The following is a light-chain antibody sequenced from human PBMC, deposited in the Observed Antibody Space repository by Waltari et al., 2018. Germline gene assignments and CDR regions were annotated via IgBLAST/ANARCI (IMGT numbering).Light chain of an antibody. Sequence: EIVLTQSPGTASLSPGERVTLSCRASQRVGSSSLAWYQQKPGQAPRLVIYRASRRATGIPDRFSGSGSGTDFSLTISRLGPEDFAVYYCQQHGTLPATFGQGTKVEIK. V-gene: IGKV3-20*01. J-gene: IGKJ1*01. CDR2: RAS. CDR1: QRVGSSS. CDR3: QQHGTLPAT.